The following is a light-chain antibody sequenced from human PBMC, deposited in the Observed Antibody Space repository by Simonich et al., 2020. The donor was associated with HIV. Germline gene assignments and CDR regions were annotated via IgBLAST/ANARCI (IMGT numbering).Light chain of an antibody. CDR2: GKN. Sequence: QSVLTQPPSVSGAPGQRVTISCTGSSSNIGARYDVHWYQQLPGTAPKLRTYGKNTRPSGVPDRFSGSRSGTSASLAITGLQAEDEADYYCQSYDSSLSGWVFGGGTKLTVL. V-gene: IGLV1-40*01. CDR1: SSNIGARYD. CDR3: QSYDSSLSGWV. J-gene: IGLJ3*02.